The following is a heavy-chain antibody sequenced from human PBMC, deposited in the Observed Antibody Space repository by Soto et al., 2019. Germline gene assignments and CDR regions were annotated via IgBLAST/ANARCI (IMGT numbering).Heavy chain of an antibody. D-gene: IGHD3-22*01. J-gene: IGHJ3*02. V-gene: IGHV1-2*04. CDR3: ARELGYYDSSGYRGSDAFDI. CDR2: INPNSGGT. CDR1: GYTFTGYY. Sequence: GASVKVSCKASGYTFTGYYIHWVRQAPGQGLEWMGWINPNSGGTNYAQKFQGWVTMTRDTSISTAYMELSRLRSDDTAVYYCARELGYYDSSGYRGSDAFDIWGQGTMVTVSS.